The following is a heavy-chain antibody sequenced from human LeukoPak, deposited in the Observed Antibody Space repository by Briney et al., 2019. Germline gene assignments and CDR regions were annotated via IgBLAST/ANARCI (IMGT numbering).Heavy chain of an antibody. J-gene: IGHJ4*02. CDR3: ARGWVQGPFDY. CDR1: GGSFSGYY. D-gene: IGHD7-27*01. Sequence: SETLSLTCAVYGGSFSGYYWSWIRQPPGKGLEWIGEINHSGSTNYNPFLKSRVTISVDTSKNQFSLKLSSVTAADTAVYYCARGWVQGPFDYWGQGTLVTVSS. V-gene: IGHV4-34*01. CDR2: INHSGST.